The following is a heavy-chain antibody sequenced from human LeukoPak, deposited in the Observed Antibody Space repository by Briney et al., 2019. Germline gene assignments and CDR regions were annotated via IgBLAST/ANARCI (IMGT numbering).Heavy chain of an antibody. J-gene: IGHJ4*02. CDR2: VNTVSSYI. V-gene: IGHV3-21*01. CDR1: GFTFSDYS. D-gene: IGHD3-22*01. CDR3: ARLRRNSDRSDFFYYYDH. Sequence: GGPLRLSCAASGFTFSDYSMNWVRQAPGKGLERVASVNTVSSYIYYADSMRGRFTISRDNAKNSLFLQMNSLRAEDTAVYYCARLRRNSDRSDFFYYYDHWGQGTLVTVSS.